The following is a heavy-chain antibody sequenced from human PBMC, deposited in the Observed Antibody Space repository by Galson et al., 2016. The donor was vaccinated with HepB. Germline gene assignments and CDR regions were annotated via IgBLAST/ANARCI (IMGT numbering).Heavy chain of an antibody. D-gene: IGHD4-23*01. CDR2: ITGDRANA. CDR3: AKDHGGYSGFDY. V-gene: IGHV3-43*01. CDR1: GFTFGTYT. J-gene: IGHJ4*02. Sequence: SLRLSCAASGFTFGTYTMHWIRQAPGEGLQWVSLITGDRANAYYADSVKGRFTISRDNRKNSLYLQMNSLRTEDTALYYCAKDHGGYSGFDYWGQETLATVSS.